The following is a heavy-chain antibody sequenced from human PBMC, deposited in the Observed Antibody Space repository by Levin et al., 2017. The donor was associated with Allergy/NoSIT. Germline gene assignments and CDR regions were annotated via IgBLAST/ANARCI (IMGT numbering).Heavy chain of an antibody. CDR1: CGSFRGYY. D-gene: IGHD5-18*01. V-gene: IGHV4-34*01. CDR2: INHSGST. J-gene: IGHJ4*02. Sequence: SQTLSLTCAVYCGSFRGYYWSWIRQPPGKGLEWIGEINHSGSTNYNPSLKSRVTISVDTSKNQFSLKLSSVTAADTAVYYCARFTRIQLWRHWGQGTLVTVSS. CDR3: ARFTRIQLWRH.